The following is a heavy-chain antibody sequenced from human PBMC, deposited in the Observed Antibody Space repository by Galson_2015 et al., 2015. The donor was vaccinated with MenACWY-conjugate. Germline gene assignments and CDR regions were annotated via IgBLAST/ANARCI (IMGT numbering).Heavy chain of an antibody. CDR3: ARGGRRDNSGYTYAFAY. CDR1: GFTFSDYY. CDR2: IRNKLYSYTT. Sequence: SLRLSCAASGFTFSDYYMDWVRQAPGKGLEWVGRIRNKLYSYTTEYAASLKGRLTILRDDSKNSSHLQLNALKTEDTAVYFCARGGRRDNSGYTYAFAYWGQGTLVTVSS. V-gene: IGHV3-72*01. D-gene: IGHD5-18*01. J-gene: IGHJ4*02.